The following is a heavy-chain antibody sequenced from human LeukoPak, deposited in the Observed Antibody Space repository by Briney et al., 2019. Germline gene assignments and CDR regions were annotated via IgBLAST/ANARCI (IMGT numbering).Heavy chain of an antibody. CDR1: GGSISSYY. Sequence: PPETLSLTCTVSGGSISSYYWSWIRQPPGKGLEWIGYIYYSGSTNYNPSLKSRVTISVDTSKNQFSLKLSSVTAADTAVYYCARDFNPRNQDYGMDVWGQGTTVTVSS. CDR3: ARDFNPRNQDYGMDV. D-gene: IGHD1-14*01. V-gene: IGHV4-59*01. J-gene: IGHJ6*02. CDR2: IYYSGST.